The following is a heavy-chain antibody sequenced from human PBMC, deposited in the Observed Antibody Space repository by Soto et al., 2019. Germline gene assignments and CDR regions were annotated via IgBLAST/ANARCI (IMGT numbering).Heavy chain of an antibody. CDR1: GFTFSSYW. J-gene: IGHJ6*02. CDR3: ARAPAHSGSWLYYYYYGMDV. V-gene: IGHV3-7*04. CDR2: IKQDGSEK. D-gene: IGHD1-26*01. Sequence: GGSLRLSCAASGFTFSSYWMSWVRQAPGKGLEWVANIKQDGSEKYYVDSVKGRFTISRDNAKNSLYLQMNSPRAEDTAVYYCARAPAHSGSWLYYYYYGMDVWGQGTTVTVSS.